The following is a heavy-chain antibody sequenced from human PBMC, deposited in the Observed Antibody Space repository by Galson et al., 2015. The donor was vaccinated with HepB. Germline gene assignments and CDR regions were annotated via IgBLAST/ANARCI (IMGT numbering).Heavy chain of an antibody. D-gene: IGHD3-16*02. Sequence: SVKVSCKASGYTFTSYYMHWVRQAPGQGLEWMGIINPSGGSTSYAQKFQGRVTTTRDTSTSTVYMELSSLRSEDTAVYYCARVGYHDAFDIWGQGTMVTVSS. CDR2: INPSGGST. V-gene: IGHV1-46*01. CDR3: ARVGYHDAFDI. J-gene: IGHJ3*02. CDR1: GYTFTSYY.